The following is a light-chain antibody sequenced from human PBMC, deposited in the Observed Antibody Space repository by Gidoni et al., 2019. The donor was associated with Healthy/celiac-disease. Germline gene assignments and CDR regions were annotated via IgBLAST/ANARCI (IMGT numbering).Light chain of an antibody. V-gene: IGKV3-11*01. CDR2: YAS. J-gene: IGKJ4*01. Sequence: IVLTQSPATLSLSPGERATLSCRASQSVSSYLAWYQQKPGQAPRLLIYYASNRATGIPARFSGSGSGTDFTLTISSLEPEDFAVYYCQQRSNWPLLTFGGGTKVEIK. CDR3: QQRSNWPLLT. CDR1: QSVSSY.